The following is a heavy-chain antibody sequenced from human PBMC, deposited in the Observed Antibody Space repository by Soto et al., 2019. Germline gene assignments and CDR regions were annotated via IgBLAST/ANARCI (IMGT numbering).Heavy chain of an antibody. CDR2: ISYDGSNK. CDR3: AKGRELPYYYYYYYGMDV. D-gene: IGHD1-26*01. Sequence: SLRLSCAASGFSFSSYGMRLVRQAPGKGLGGVAVISYDGSNKYYADSVKGRFTISRDSSKNTLYLHMNSLRAEDTAVYYCAKGRELPYYYYYYYGMDVWGQGTTVTVSS. V-gene: IGHV3-30*18. J-gene: IGHJ6*02. CDR1: GFSFSSYG.